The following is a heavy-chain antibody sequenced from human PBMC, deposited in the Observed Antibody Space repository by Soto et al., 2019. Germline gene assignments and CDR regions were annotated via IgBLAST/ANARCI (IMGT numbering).Heavy chain of an antibody. CDR3: ARDGYGAIDY. CDR1: GGSFSGYY. V-gene: IGHV4-34*01. D-gene: IGHD4-17*01. CDR2: INHSGST. Sequence: PSETLSLTCAVYGGSFSGYYWSWIRQPPGKGLEWIGEINHSGSTNYNPSLKSRVTISVDTSKNQFSLKLSSVTAADTAVYYCARDGYGAIDYWGQGTLVTVSS. J-gene: IGHJ4*02.